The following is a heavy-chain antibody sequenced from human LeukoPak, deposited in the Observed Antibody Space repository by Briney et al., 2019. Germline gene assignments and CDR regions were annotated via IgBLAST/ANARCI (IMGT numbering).Heavy chain of an antibody. J-gene: IGHJ4*02. CDR1: GFTFSDYY. CDR2: ISSSGSTI. CDR3: ARGLVATSEFDY. D-gene: IGHD5-12*01. V-gene: IGHV3-11*01. Sequence: NPGGSLRLSCAASGFTFSDYYMSWIRQAPGKGLEWLSYISSSGSTIYYADSVRGRFTVSRDNDKNSLSLQMNSLGVEDTAVYYCARGLVATSEFDYWGQGTLVTVSS.